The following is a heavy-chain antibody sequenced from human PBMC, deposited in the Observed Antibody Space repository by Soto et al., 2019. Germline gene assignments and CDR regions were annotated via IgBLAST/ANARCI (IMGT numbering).Heavy chain of an antibody. D-gene: IGHD5-12*01. J-gene: IGHJ5*02. Sequence: GGSLRLSCVGSGFTFRSYAMHWVRQAPGRGLEWVAVISYDGGDIFYADSVKGRFTVSRDNSKNTVHLQMDSLRTEDTGVFYCARDLGDGYNAYGWFDPWGQGSPVTVSS. V-gene: IGHV3-30-3*01. CDR3: ARDLGDGYNAYGWFDP. CDR1: GFTFRSYA. CDR2: ISYDGGDI.